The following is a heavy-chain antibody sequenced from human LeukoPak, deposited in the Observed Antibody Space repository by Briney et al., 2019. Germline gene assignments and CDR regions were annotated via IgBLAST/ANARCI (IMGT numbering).Heavy chain of an antibody. J-gene: IGHJ6*03. CDR2: IYYSGST. CDR3: ARDFMMTTVTTLGYYMDV. CDR1: GGSISSYY. V-gene: IGHV4-59*01. D-gene: IGHD4-17*01. Sequence: SETLSLTCTVSGGSISSYYWSWIRQPPGKGLEWIGYIYYSGSTNYNPSLKSRVTISVDTSKNQFSLKLSSVTAADTAVYYCARDFMMTTVTTLGYYMDVWGKGTTVTVSS.